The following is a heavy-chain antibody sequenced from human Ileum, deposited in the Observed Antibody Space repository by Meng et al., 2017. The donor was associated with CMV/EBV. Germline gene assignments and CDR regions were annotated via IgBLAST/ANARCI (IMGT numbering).Heavy chain of an antibody. CDR1: AGSISGYY. V-gene: IGHV4-59*08. D-gene: IGHD6-6*01. J-gene: IGHJ4*02. Sequence: VQLQESGPGLVKPSETLSLTCTVSAGSISGYYWSWIRQPPGKGLEWIGYIYYTGSTNYNPSLKSRVTRSVDTSKNQFSLELKYVTAADTAVYYCARSFKGVWWGQGTLVTVSS. CDR2: IYYTGST. CDR3: ARSFKGVW.